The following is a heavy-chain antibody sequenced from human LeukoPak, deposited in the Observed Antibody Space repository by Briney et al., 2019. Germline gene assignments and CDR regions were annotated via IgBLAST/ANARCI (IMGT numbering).Heavy chain of an antibody. Sequence: SVKVSCKASGGTFSSYAISLVRQAPGQGLEWMGGIIPIFGTANYAQKFQGRVTITADESTSTAYMELSSLRSEDTAVYYCARAFAGYCSSTSCPNYYYYYYMDVWGKGTTVTVSS. J-gene: IGHJ6*03. CDR2: IIPIFGTA. D-gene: IGHD2-2*01. CDR1: GGTFSSYA. CDR3: ARAFAGYCSSTSCPNYYYYYYMDV. V-gene: IGHV1-69*01.